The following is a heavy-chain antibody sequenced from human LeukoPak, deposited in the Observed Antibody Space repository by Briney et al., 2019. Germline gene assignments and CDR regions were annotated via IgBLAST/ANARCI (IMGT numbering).Heavy chain of an antibody. J-gene: IGHJ3*02. CDR1: GFTFSSYG. D-gene: IGHD3-22*01. V-gene: IGHV3-30*18. Sequence: GGSLRLSCAASGFTFSSYGMHWVRQAPGKGLEWVAVISYDESNKYYADSVKGRFTISRDNSKNTLYLQMNSLRAEDTAVYYCAKEAVNYYDSSGYFDDAFDIWGQGTVVTVSS. CDR2: ISYDESNK. CDR3: AKEAVNYYDSSGYFDDAFDI.